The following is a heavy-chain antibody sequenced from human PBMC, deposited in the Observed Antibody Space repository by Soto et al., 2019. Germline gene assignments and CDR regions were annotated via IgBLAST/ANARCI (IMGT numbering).Heavy chain of an antibody. CDR2: IRGSGGST. D-gene: IGHD5-18*01. CDR3: ARSGYSYGPFDY. J-gene: IGHJ4*02. CDR1: GFTFSSYA. V-gene: IGHV3-23*01. Sequence: GGSLRLSCAASGFTFSSYAMSWVRQAPGKGLEWVSAIRGSGGSTYYADSVKGRFTISRDNSKNTLYLQMNSLRAEDTAVYYCARSGYSYGPFDYWGQGTLVTVSS.